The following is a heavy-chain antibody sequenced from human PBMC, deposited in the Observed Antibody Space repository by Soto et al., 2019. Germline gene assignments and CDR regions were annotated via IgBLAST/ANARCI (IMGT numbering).Heavy chain of an antibody. CDR3: AKGIDYGDYHYYYYYMDV. CDR2: ISGSGGST. V-gene: IGHV3-23*01. D-gene: IGHD4-17*01. Sequence: GSLRLSCAASGFTFSSYAMSWVRQAPGKGLEWVSAISGSGGSTYYADSVKGRFTISRDNSKNTLYLQMNSLRAEDTAVYYCAKGIDYGDYHYYYYYMDVSGKATTVTVSS. J-gene: IGHJ6*03. CDR1: GFTFSSYA.